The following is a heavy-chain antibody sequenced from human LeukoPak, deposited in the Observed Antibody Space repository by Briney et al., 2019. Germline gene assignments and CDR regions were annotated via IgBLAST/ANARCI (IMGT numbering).Heavy chain of an antibody. Sequence: GASVKVSCKASGGTFSSYAISWVRQAPGQGLEWMGGIIPIFGTANYAQKFQGRVTITADESTSTAYMELSSLRSEDTAVYYCARDGDYGDYVGYYYYYYMDVWGKGTTVTVSS. CDR1: GGTFSSYA. CDR2: IIPIFGTA. J-gene: IGHJ6*03. V-gene: IGHV1-69*13. D-gene: IGHD4-17*01. CDR3: ARDGDYGDYVGYYYYYYMDV.